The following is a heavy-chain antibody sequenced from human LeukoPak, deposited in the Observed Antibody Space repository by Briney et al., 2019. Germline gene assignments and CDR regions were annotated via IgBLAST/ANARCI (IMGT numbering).Heavy chain of an antibody. Sequence: PGGSLRLSCAASGFTFNNYWMHWVRQPPGKGLMWVSDINGDGSDRNYAESMEGRFTISRDNANNMVYLQMNRLRVEDTGVYYCARDEAGYCSVSGCPWGPGTLVTVSS. J-gene: IGHJ5*02. D-gene: IGHD2-15*01. CDR1: GFTFNNYW. CDR3: ARDEAGYCSVSGCP. V-gene: IGHV3-74*01. CDR2: INGDGSDR.